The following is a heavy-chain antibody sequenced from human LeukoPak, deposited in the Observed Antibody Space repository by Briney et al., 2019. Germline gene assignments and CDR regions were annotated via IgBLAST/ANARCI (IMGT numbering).Heavy chain of an antibody. V-gene: IGHV4-61*02. D-gene: IGHD3-22*01. Sequence: SETLSLTCTVSGGSISRGLYSWSWLRQPAGKGPEWIGRILDTGTTNYNPSLRSRVTISVDTSQNQFSLKLTSVTAADTAVYYCARDYYDSSGWGPYYYYMDVWGKGPRSPSP. CDR1: GGSISRGLYS. CDR3: ARDYYDSSGWGPYYYYMDV. CDR2: ILDTGTT. J-gene: IGHJ6*03.